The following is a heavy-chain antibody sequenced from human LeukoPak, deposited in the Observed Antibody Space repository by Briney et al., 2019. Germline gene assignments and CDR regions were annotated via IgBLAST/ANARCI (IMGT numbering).Heavy chain of an antibody. CDR2: ISSSSSYM. CDR3: ARRNLRSGSSPGFDP. J-gene: IGHJ5*02. Sequence: GGSLRLSCAASGFTFSSYSMNWVRQAPGEGLEWVSSISSSSSYMYYADSVKGRFTISRDNAKNSLYLQMNSLRAEDTAVYYCARRNLRSGSSPGFDPWGQGTLVTVSS. D-gene: IGHD3-10*01. V-gene: IGHV3-21*01. CDR1: GFTFSSYS.